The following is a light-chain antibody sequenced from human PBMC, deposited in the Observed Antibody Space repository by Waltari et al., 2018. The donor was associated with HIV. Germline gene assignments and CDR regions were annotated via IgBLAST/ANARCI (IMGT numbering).Light chain of an antibody. CDR2: DVN. Sequence: QSALTQPRSVSGSPGQSVAISCTGTSNDVGGYDSVSWYQQHPGKAPKLMIFDVNKRPSGVPDRFSGSKSGNTASLTISGLQAEHEADYSCCSYAGSNTFVFGGGTKLTVL. CDR3: CSYAGSNTFV. J-gene: IGLJ2*01. CDR1: SNDVGGYDS. V-gene: IGLV2-11*01.